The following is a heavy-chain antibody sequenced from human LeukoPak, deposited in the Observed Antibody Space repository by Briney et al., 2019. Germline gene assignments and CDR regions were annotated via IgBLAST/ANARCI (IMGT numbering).Heavy chain of an antibody. CDR3: ARDSNAFDI. CDR1: GGSISSSNW. Sequence: PSGTLSLTCAVSGGSISSSNWWSWVRQPPGKGLEWIGEINHSGSTNYNPSLKSRVTISVDTSKNQFSLKLSSVTAADTAVYYCARDSNAFDIWGQGTMVTVSS. J-gene: IGHJ3*02. CDR2: INHSGST. V-gene: IGHV4-4*02.